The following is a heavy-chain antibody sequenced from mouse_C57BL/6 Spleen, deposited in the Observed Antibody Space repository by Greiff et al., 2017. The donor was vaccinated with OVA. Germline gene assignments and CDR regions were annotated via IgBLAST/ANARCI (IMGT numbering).Heavy chain of an antibody. CDR1: GFTFSSYA. D-gene: IGHD2-1*01. J-gene: IGHJ4*01. V-gene: IGHV5-9-1*02. CDR2: ISSGGDYI. CDR3: TRDRIYCMDY. Sequence: EVKVEESGEGLVKPGGSLKLSCAASGFTFSSYAMSWVRQTPEKRLEWVAYISSGGDYIYYADTVKGRFTISRDNARNTLYLQMSSLKSEDTAMYYCTRDRIYCMDYWGQGTSVTVSS.